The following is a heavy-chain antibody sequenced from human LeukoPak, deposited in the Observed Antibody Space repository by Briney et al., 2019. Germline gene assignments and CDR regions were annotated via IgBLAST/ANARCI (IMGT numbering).Heavy chain of an antibody. D-gene: IGHD6-13*01. J-gene: IGHJ4*02. CDR3: GRESVAAGLWH. CDR1: GFTFSSYW. Sequence: GGSLRLSCAASGFTFSSYWMRWVRQAPGKGLVWVARIKYDGIERGYADSVKGRFTISRDNAKNTLYLQMNSLRAEDTAVYYCGRESVAAGLWHWGQGTLVTVST. V-gene: IGHV3-74*01. CDR2: IKYDGIER.